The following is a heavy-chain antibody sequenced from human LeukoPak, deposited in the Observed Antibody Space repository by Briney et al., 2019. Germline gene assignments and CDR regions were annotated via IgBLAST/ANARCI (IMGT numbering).Heavy chain of an antibody. J-gene: IGHJ4*02. CDR3: ARDQTYSGSGIYTYFDY. V-gene: IGHV4-61*02. Sequence: KPSETLSLTCTVSGGSISSGGHYWSWIRQPAGKGLEYLGRISSTGSTNYNPSLRSRVTISADTSKNHFSLKLTSVTAADMAVYYCARDQTYSGSGIYTYFDYWGQGILVTVSS. CDR2: ISSTGST. CDR1: GGSISSGGHY. D-gene: IGHD3-10*01.